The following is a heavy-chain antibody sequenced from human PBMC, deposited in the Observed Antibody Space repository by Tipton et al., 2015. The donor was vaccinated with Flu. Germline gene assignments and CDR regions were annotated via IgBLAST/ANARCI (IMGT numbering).Heavy chain of an antibody. CDR3: AQDLDY. J-gene: IGHJ4*02. V-gene: IGHV3-43D*04. CDR2: ISRAGDGT. Sequence: SLRLSCVASGFDFPYFAMHWVRQAPGKGLEWVSLISRAGDGTYYADSVKGRFTVSRDNSKDTLYLQMNSLRTDDTAVYYCAQDLDYWGQGTLVTVSS. CDR1: GFDFPYFA.